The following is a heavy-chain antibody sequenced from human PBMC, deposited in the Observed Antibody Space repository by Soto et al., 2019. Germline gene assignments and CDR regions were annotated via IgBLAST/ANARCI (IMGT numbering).Heavy chain of an antibody. D-gene: IGHD4-17*01. J-gene: IGHJ6*02. CDR3: ARRVGDYVHYYYGMDF. CDR1: GGSISSSSYY. Sequence: TSETLSLTCTVSGGSISSSSYYWGWIRQPPGKGLEWIGSIYYSGSTYYNPSLKSRVTISVDTSKNQFSLKLSSVTAADTAVYYCARRVGDYVHYYYGMDFWGQGTTVTVSS. V-gene: IGHV4-39*01. CDR2: IYYSGST.